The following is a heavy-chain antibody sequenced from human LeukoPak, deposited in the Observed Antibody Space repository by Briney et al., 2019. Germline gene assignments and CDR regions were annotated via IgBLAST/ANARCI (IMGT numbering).Heavy chain of an antibody. CDR2: IWYDGSNK. J-gene: IGHJ4*02. Sequence: PGGSLRLSCAASGFTFSDSGMHWVRQAPGKGLEWVAVIWYDGSNKYYADSVKGRFTISRDNSKNTLYLQMNSLRAEDTAVYYCARDSGVGGVIINRKPLDYWGQGTWSPSPQ. V-gene: IGHV3-33*01. CDR3: ARDSGVGGVIINRKPLDY. D-gene: IGHD3-10*01. CDR1: GFTFSDSG.